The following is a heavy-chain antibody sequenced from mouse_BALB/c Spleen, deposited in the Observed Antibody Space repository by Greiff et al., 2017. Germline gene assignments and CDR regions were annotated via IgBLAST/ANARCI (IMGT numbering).Heavy chain of an antibody. Sequence: EVKVVDSGGGLVQPGGSRKLSCAASGFTFSSFGMHWVRQAPEKGLEWVAYISSGSSTIYYADTVKGRFTISRDNPKNTLFLQMTSLRSEDTAMYYCARSGDYDYAMDYWGQGTSVTVSS. CDR2: ISSGSSTI. CDR3: ARSGDYDYAMDY. CDR1: GFTFSSFG. J-gene: IGHJ4*01. D-gene: IGHD2-4*01. V-gene: IGHV5-17*02.